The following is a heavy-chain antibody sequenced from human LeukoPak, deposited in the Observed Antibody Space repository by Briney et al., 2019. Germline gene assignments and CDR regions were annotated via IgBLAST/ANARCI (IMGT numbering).Heavy chain of an antibody. CDR3: ARGVRIAVAGYIDY. D-gene: IGHD6-19*01. V-gene: IGHV3-30*03. Sequence: GGSLRLSCAASGFTFSNYWMHWVRQAPGKGLEWVAAISYDGSNKNYADSVKGRFTISRDNSKNTLYLQMNSLRAEDTAVYYCARGVRIAVAGYIDYWGQGTLVTVSS. CDR1: GFTFSNYW. CDR2: ISYDGSNK. J-gene: IGHJ4*02.